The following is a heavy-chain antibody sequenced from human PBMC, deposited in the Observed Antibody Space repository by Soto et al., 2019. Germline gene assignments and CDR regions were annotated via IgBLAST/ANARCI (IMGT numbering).Heavy chain of an antibody. V-gene: IGHV1-69*06. D-gene: IGHD2-2*03. CDR2: IIPIFGTA. CDR3: ATHGYCSSTSCYEYVAFDI. CDR1: GGTFSSYA. J-gene: IGHJ3*02. Sequence: GASVKVSCKASGGTFSSYAISWVRQAPGQGLEWMGGIIPIFGTANYAQKFQGRVTITADKSTSTAYMELSSLRSEDTAVYYCATHGYCSSTSCYEYVAFDIWGQGTMVTVSS.